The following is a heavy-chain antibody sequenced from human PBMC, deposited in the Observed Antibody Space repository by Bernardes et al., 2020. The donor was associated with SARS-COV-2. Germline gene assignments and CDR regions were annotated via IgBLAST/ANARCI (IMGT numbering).Heavy chain of an antibody. J-gene: IGHJ4*02. D-gene: IGHD1-26*01. Sequence: GGSLRLSCAASGFVFSNYEMNWVRQAPGKGLEWIAYISNGGGTIHYADSVRGRFTISRDNALNSVSLQMNSLTGEDTATYYCARDKVGFSKGVLDVWGQGTLVTVSS. CDR3: ARDKVGFSKGVLDV. V-gene: IGHV3-48*03. CDR2: ISNGGGTI. CDR1: GFVFSNYE.